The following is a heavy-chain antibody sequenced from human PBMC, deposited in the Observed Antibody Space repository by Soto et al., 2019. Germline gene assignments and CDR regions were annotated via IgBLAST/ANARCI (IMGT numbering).Heavy chain of an antibody. CDR3: ARYVKWLSPFDY. CDR2: INHSGST. V-gene: IGHV4-34*01. J-gene: IGHJ4*02. CDR1: GGSFSGYY. D-gene: IGHD3-22*01. Sequence: QVQLQQWGAGLLKPSETLSLTCAVYGGSFSGYYWSWIRQPPGKGLEWSGEINHSGSTNYNPSLKSRVTISVDTSKNQFSLKLSSVTAADTAVYYCARYVKWLSPFDYWGQGTLVTVSS.